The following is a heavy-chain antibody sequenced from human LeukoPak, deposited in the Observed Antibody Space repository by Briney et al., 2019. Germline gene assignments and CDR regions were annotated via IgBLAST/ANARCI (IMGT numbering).Heavy chain of an antibody. V-gene: IGHV4-39*01. CDR1: GGSISSSSYY. CDR2: IYYSGST. Sequence: PSETLSLTCTVSGGSISSSSYYWGWIRQPPGKGLEWIGSIYYSGSTYYNPSLKSRVTISVDTSKNQFSLKLSSVTAADTAVYYCATYGDYYFVYWGQGTLVTVSS. CDR3: ATYGDYYFVY. D-gene: IGHD4-17*01. J-gene: IGHJ4*02.